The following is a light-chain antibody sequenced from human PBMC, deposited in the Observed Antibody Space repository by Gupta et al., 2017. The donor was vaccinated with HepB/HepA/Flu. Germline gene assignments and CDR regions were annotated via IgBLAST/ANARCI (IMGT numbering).Light chain of an antibody. CDR3: QQYNNWPPIT. J-gene: IGKJ5*01. Sequence: ETVMTQSPAVLSVSPGQRVTLSCRASQSVSNNLAWYHQKPGQVPRLLIYGASTRATAVPARFGGSGSGTEVTLTISDLQPEDFAVYYCQQYNNWPPITFGQGTRLEIK. CDR1: QSVSNN. V-gene: IGKV3-15*01. CDR2: GAS.